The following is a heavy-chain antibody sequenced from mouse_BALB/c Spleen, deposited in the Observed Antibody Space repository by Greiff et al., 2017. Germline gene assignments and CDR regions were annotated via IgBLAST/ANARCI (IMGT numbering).Heavy chain of an antibody. CDR3: ARSFDY. CDR1: GFTFSSYT. J-gene: IGHJ2*01. CDR2: ISSGGGNT. Sequence: EVQVVESGGGLVKPGGSLKLSCAASGFTFSSYTMSWVRQTPEKRLEWVATISSGGGNTYYPDSVKGRFTISRDNAKNNLYLQMSSLRSEDTALYYCARSFDYWGQGTTLTVSS. V-gene: IGHV5-9*03.